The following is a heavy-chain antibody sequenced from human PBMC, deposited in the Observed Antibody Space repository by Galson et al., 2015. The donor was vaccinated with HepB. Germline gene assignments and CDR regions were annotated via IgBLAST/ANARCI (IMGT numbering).Heavy chain of an antibody. CDR3: ARIITMVRGVPWYFDL. CDR1: GFTFSSYW. Sequence: SLRLSCAASGFTFSSYWMSWVRQAPGKGLEWVANIKQDGSEKYYVDSVKGRFTISRDNAKNSLYLQMNSLRAEDTAVYYCARIITMVRGVPWYFDLWGRGTLVTVSS. D-gene: IGHD3-10*01. J-gene: IGHJ2*01. CDR2: IKQDGSEK. V-gene: IGHV3-7*03.